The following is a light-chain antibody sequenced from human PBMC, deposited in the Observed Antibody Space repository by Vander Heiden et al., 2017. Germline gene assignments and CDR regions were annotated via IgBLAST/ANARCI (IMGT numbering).Light chain of an antibody. J-gene: IGKJ4*01. CDR2: SGS. V-gene: IGKV2-28*01. CDR1: QSLLHSNGYNY. CDR3: MQALQTPLT. Sequence: DIVMTQSPPSLPVTPGEPASISCRSSQSLLHSNGYNYLDWYLQKPGQSPQLLIYSGSNRASGVPDRFSGSGSGTDFTLKISRVEAEDVGVYYCMQALQTPLTFGGGTKVEIK.